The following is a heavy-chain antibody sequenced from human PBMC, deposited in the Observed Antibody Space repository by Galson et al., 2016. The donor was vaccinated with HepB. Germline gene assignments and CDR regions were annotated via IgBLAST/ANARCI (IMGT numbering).Heavy chain of an antibody. J-gene: IGHJ4*02. CDR2: DSRDSGLI. CDR3: VRDHDWAFDY. CDR1: GFTFSNYA. Sequence: SLRLSCAASGFTFSNYAMNWVRQAPGKGLEWVAHDSRDSGLIDYADSVKGRFTVSRDNGKNSLFLQMNSLRAEDTAVYYCVRDHDWAFDYWGQGVLVTVSS. D-gene: IGHD3-9*01. V-gene: IGHV3-48*01.